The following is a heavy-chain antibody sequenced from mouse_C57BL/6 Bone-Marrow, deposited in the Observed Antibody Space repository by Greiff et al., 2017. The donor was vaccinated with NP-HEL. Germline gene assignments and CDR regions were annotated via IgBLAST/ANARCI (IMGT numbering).Heavy chain of an antibody. CDR3: ARRGAAQATAY. CDR2: IYPRSGNT. CDR1: GYTFTSYG. J-gene: IGHJ3*01. V-gene: IGHV1-81*01. Sequence: QVQLQQSGAELARPGASVKLSCKASGYTFTSYGISWVKQRTGQGLEWIGEIYPRSGNTYYNEKFKGKATLTADKSSSTAYMELRSLTSEDSAVYFCARRGAAQATAYWGQGTLVTVSA. D-gene: IGHD3-2*02.